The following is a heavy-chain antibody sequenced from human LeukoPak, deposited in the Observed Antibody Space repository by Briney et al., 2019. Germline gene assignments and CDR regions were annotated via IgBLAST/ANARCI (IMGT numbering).Heavy chain of an antibody. V-gene: IGHV4-31*03. CDR1: GGTISSGGYY. D-gene: IGHD5-18*01. Sequence: SETLSLTCTVSGGTISSGGYYWSWIRQHPGNGLEWIGHLSYSGSTYYNPSLNSRVTISVGTSKSQFSLKLSSVTAADTAVYYCARVRAYSYGELDYWGQGTLVTVSS. CDR2: LSYSGST. CDR3: ARVRAYSYGELDY. J-gene: IGHJ4*02.